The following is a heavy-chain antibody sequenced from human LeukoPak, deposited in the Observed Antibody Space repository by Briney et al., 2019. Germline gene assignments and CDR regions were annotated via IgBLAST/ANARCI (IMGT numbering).Heavy chain of an antibody. V-gene: IGHV3-30*18. CDR3: AKEVEGVGATTAYYYYYMDV. CDR2: ISYDGSNK. Sequence: GGFLRLSCAASGFTFSSYGMHWVRQAPGKGLEWVAVISYDGSNKYYADSVKGRFTISRDNSKNTLYLQMNSLRAEDTAVYYCAKEVEGVGATTAYYYYYMDVWGKGTTVTVSS. D-gene: IGHD1-26*01. J-gene: IGHJ6*03. CDR1: GFTFSSYG.